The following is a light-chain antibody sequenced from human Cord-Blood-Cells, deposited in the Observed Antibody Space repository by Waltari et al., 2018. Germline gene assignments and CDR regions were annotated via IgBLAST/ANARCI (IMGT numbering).Light chain of an antibody. Sequence: QSVLTQPPPAFGPPGQRVTISCSGTSSTIGSHYVYWYQQLPGTAPKLLIYRNNQRPSGVPDRFSGSKSGTSASLAISGLRSEDEADYYCAAWDDSLSGYVFGTGTKVTVL. CDR3: AAWDDSLSGYV. CDR1: SSTIGSHY. V-gene: IGLV1-47*01. J-gene: IGLJ1*01. CDR2: RNN.